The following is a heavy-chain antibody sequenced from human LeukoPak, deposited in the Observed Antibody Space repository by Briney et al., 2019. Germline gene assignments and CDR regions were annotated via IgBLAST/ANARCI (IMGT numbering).Heavy chain of an antibody. CDR3: ARDSSSSAVDY. D-gene: IGHD6-19*01. J-gene: IGHJ4*02. V-gene: IGHV3-48*03. CDR2: ISSSGSTI. Sequence: SGGSLRLSCAASGFTFSSYEMNWVRQAPGKGLEWVSYISSSGSTIYYADSVKGRFTTSRDNAKNSLYLQMNSLRAEDTAVYYCARDSSSSAVDYWGQGTLVTVSS. CDR1: GFTFSSYE.